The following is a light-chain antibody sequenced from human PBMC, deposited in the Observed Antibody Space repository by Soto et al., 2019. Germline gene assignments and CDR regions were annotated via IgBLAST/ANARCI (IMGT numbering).Light chain of an antibody. Sequence: NFMLTQPHSVSESPGKTLSISCTRSSGSIANNYVQWYQQRPGSAPTTVIYENNQRLSGVPDRFSGSTDGSPNSASLTISGLQTEDEADYYCQSYDSDFLVFGGGTKLTVL. J-gene: IGLJ2*01. CDR2: ENN. V-gene: IGLV6-57*04. CDR1: SGSIANNY. CDR3: QSYDSDFLV.